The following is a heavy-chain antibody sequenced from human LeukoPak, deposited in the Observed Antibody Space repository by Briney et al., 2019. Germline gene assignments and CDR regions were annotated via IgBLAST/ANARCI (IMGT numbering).Heavy chain of an antibody. CDR3: TRNASPDY. D-gene: IGHD1-14*01. CDR1: GVSVGSGDYF. Sequence: SQTLSLTCTVSGVSVGSGDYFWSWIRPPPGKGLEWIGYIYFSGSTDSNPSLESRVTVSIDTSKNQFSLKLRSVPAADTAVYYCTRNASPDYGGQGLLGTVSS. CDR2: IYFSGST. V-gene: IGHV4-30-4*08. J-gene: IGHJ4*02.